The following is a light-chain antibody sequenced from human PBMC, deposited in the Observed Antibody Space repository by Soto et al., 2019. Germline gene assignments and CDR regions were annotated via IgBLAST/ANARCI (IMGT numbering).Light chain of an antibody. CDR2: DVS. J-gene: IGLJ1*01. CDR3: SSFTSSTTRV. CDR1: GNDVGGYNY. V-gene: IGLV2-14*01. Sequence: QSALTQPASVSGSPGQSITISCTGTGNDVGGYNYVSWYQQHPGKAPKLMIYDVSNRPSGVSNRFSGSKSDNTASLTISGLQAEDEADYYCSSFTSSTTRVFGAGTKVTVL.